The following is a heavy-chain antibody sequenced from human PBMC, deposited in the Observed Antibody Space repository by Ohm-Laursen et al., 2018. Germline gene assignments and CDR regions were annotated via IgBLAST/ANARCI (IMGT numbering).Heavy chain of an antibody. J-gene: IGHJ4*02. V-gene: IGHV3-23*01. Sequence: GSLRLSCSASGFTFTSYAMSWVRQAPGKGLEWVSAISGSGDSTYYADSVKGRFTISRDNSKNTLYLQMTSLRAEDTAVFYCAKPQYHHIAVAGPDYWGPGTLVTVSS. CDR3: AKPQYHHIAVAGPDY. CDR2: ISGSGDST. D-gene: IGHD6-19*01. CDR1: GFTFTSYA.